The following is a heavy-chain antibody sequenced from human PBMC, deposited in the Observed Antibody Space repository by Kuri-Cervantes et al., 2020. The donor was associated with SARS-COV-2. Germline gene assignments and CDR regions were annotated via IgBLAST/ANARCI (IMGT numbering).Heavy chain of an antibody. Sequence: GESLKISCAASGFTFSIYTIHWVRQAPGKGLQYVSAISSTGRTTYYADSVKGRFTISRDNSRNTLDLQMSSLRAEDTAVYYCVRDSGDTSESEGAYDYWGRGTLVTVSS. V-gene: IGHV3-64D*06. D-gene: IGHD3-10*01. CDR2: ISSTGRTT. J-gene: IGHJ4*02. CDR1: GFTFSIYT. CDR3: VRDSGDTSESEGAYDY.